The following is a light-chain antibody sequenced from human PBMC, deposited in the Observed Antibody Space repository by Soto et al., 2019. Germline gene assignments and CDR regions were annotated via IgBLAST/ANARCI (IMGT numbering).Light chain of an antibody. CDR3: QPWGTGIGV. J-gene: IGLJ3*02. CDR1: SGHSYYA. V-gene: IGLV4-69*01. Sequence: QPVLTQSPSASASLGASVKLTCTLSSGHSYYAIAWHQQQPEKGPRYLMKVNSDGSHNKGDGIPDRFSGSSSGAERYLTSSGLQSVDEADYYCQPWGTGIGVFGGGTKLTVL. CDR2: VNSDGSH.